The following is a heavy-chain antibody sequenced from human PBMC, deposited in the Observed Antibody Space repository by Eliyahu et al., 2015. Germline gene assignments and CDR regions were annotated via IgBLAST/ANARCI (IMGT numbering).Heavy chain of an antibody. CDR3: VRDRVGARPFFDY. J-gene: IGHJ4*02. D-gene: IGHD1-26*01. V-gene: IGHV3-48*02. CDR1: GFPXSSTYS. Sequence: EVQLVESGGGLVQPGGSLRLSCAASGFPXSSTYSMNWVRQAPGKGLEWVSYISSSSNKIYYTDSVKGRFTISRDDAKNSLYLQMNSLRDEDTAVYYCVRDRVGARPFFDYWGQGTLVTVSS. CDR2: ISSSSNKI.